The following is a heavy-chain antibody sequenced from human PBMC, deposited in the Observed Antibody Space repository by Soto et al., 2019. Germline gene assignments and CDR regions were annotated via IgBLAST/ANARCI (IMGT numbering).Heavy chain of an antibody. J-gene: IGHJ6*01. CDR3: ARGGAAGIGDYFYGMDV. V-gene: IGHV3-30-3*01. D-gene: IGHD6-19*01. Sequence: QVQLVESGGGVVQPGRSLRLSCVASRFTFSSYTMDWVRQAPGKGLEWVAVISYDGTNKYYADSVKGRFTISRDNYKNTLYLPMNTLKPDDTAMYYCARGGAAGIGDYFYGMDVWGQGTTVTVSS. CDR1: RFTFSSYT. CDR2: ISYDGTNK.